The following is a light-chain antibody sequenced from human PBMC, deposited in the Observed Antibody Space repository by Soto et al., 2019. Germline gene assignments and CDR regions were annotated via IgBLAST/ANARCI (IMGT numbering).Light chain of an antibody. J-gene: IGKJ4*01. CDR2: TIS. CDR1: QSISNS. CDR3: QQTHSTPLT. Sequence: DIQMTQSPSSLSAFVGDRVTITCRASQSISNSLNWYQQKPGKAPRLLISTISSLQSGVPSRFNGSGSGTDFTLTISSLQPEDFETYYCQQTHSTPLTFGGGTKVEV. V-gene: IGKV1-39*01.